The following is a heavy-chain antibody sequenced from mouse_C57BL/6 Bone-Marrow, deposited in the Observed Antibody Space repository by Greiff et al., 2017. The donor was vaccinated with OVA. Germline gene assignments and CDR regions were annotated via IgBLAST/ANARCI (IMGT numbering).Heavy chain of an antibody. CDR2: IYPRSGNT. Sequence: VQLQQSGAELARPGASVKLSCKASGYTFTSYGISWVKQRTGQGLEWIGEIYPRSGNTYYNEKFKGKATLTADTSSSTAYMELRSLTSEDSAVYFCARDYGSSPFDYWGQGTTLTVSS. CDR3: ARDYGSSPFDY. V-gene: IGHV1-81*01. CDR1: GYTFTSYG. J-gene: IGHJ2*01. D-gene: IGHD1-1*01.